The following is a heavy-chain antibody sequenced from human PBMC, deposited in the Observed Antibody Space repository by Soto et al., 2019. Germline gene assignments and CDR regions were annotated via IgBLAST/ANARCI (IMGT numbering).Heavy chain of an antibody. Sequence: ASVKVSCKASGYTFTGYYMHWVRQAPGQGLEWMGWINPNSGGTNYAQKFQGWVTMTRDTSISTAYMELSRLRSDDTAVYYCAREVTSCCNYYGMDVWGQGTTVTVSS. CDR2: INPNSGGT. J-gene: IGHJ6*02. D-gene: IGHD2-2*01. V-gene: IGHV1-2*04. CDR1: GYTFTGYY. CDR3: AREVTSCCNYYGMDV.